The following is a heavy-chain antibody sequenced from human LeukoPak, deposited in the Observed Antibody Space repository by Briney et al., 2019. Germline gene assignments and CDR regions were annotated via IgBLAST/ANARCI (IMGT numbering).Heavy chain of an antibody. D-gene: IGHD3-3*01. CDR2: IIPIFGTA. Sequence: GASVKVSCKASGGTFSSYAISWVRQAPGQGLEWMGGIIPIFGTANYAQKFQGRVTITADESTSTAYMELSSLRSEDTAAYYCARSLHHITIFGVVITATFDPWGQGTLVTVSS. J-gene: IGHJ5*02. CDR3: ARSLHHITIFGVVITATFDP. CDR1: GGTFSSYA. V-gene: IGHV1-69*01.